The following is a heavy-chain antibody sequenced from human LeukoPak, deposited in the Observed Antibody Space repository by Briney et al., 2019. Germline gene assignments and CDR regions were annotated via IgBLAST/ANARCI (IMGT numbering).Heavy chain of an antibody. CDR3: ASTLITMDRGVIAD. Sequence: PSETPSLTCTVSGYSISSGYYWGWIRQPPGKWLEWIGSIYHSGSTYYNPSLKSRVTISVDTSKNQFSLKLSSVTAADTAVYYCASTLITMDRGVIADWGQGTLVTVSS. D-gene: IGHD3-10*01. J-gene: IGHJ4*02. CDR2: IYHSGST. CDR1: GYSISSGYY. V-gene: IGHV4-38-2*02.